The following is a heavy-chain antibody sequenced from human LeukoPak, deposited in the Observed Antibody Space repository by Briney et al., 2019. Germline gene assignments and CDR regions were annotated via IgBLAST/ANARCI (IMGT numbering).Heavy chain of an antibody. CDR2: ISTYSGNT. CDR1: GYTFTSYG. V-gene: IGHV1-18*01. Sequence: ASVTVSCKPSGYTFTSYGISWVRQAPGQGLEGMGWISTYSGNTKYAQTLKGRVTMTTDTSTSTAYIELRSLRSDDTAVYYCARGEYSSSWFDYWGQGTLVTVSS. J-gene: IGHJ4*02. D-gene: IGHD6-13*01. CDR3: ARGEYSSSWFDY.